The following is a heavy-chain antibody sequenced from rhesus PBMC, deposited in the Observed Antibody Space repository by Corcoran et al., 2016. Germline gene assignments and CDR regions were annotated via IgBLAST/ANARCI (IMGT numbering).Heavy chain of an antibody. CDR1: GYSISSGYG. V-gene: IGHV4-127*01. D-gene: IGHD3-22*01. CDR2: IGGRSGTP. Sequence: QVQLQESGPGLVKPSETLSLTCAVSGYSISSGYGWSWSRQPPGKGLEWSGYIGGRSGTPTYNPSRQGRVTISKDPSKNQFSLKLSSVTAADTAVYYCASLELGDYYFDYWGQGVLVTVSS. CDR3: ASLELGDYYFDY. J-gene: IGHJ4*01.